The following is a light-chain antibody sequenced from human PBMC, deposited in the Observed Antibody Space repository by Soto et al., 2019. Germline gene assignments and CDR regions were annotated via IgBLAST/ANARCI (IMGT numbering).Light chain of an antibody. Sequence: GSPGQSVTISCTGTNSDVGRYNFVSWYQQLPGKAPKLLISAVSQRPSGVPDRFSGSKSGNTASLTISGLQADDEADYFCYSYTASDIWVFGGGTKVTVL. V-gene: IGLV2-11*03. CDR3: YSYTASDIWV. CDR2: AVS. CDR1: NSDVGRYNF. J-gene: IGLJ3*02.